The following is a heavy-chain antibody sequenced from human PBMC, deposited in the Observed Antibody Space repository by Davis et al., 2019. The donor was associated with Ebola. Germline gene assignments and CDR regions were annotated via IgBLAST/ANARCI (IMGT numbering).Heavy chain of an antibody. J-gene: IGHJ6*02. CDR3: ARVRRAGTGYYYYYYGMDV. CDR2: INHSGST. Sequence: GSLRLSCAVYGGSFSGYYWSWIRQPPGKGLEWIGEINHSGSTNYNPSLKSRVTISVDTSKNQFSLKLSSVTAADTAVYYCARVRRAGTGYYYYYYGMDVWGQGTTVTVSS. D-gene: IGHD1-1*01. CDR1: GGSFSGYY. V-gene: IGHV4-34*01.